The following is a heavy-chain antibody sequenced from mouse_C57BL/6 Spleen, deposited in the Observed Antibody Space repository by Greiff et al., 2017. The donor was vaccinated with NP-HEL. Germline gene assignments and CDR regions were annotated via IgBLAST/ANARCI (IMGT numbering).Heavy chain of an antibody. CDR2: INPNNGGT. J-gene: IGHJ3*01. CDR3: ARSDYGSPWFAY. V-gene: IGHV1-26*01. Sequence: VQLQQSGPELVKPGASVKISCKASGYTFTDYYMNWVKQSHGKSLEWIGDINPNNGGTSYNQKFKGKATLTVDKSSSTAYMELRSLTSEYSAVYYCARSDYGSPWFAYWGQGTLVTVSA. CDR1: GYTFTDYY. D-gene: IGHD1-1*01.